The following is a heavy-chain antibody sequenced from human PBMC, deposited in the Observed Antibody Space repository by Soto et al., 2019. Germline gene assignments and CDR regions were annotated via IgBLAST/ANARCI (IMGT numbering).Heavy chain of an antibody. CDR1: GGSISSSSYY. J-gene: IGHJ6*03. Sequence: SETLSLTCTVSGGSISSSSYYWGWIRQPPGRGLEWIGSIYYSGSTYYNPSLKSRVTISVDTSKNQFSLKLSSVTAADTAVYYCARSDCTNGVCYLNYYYMDVWGKGTTVTVSS. CDR2: IYYSGST. D-gene: IGHD2-8*01. CDR3: ARSDCTNGVCYLNYYYMDV. V-gene: IGHV4-39*01.